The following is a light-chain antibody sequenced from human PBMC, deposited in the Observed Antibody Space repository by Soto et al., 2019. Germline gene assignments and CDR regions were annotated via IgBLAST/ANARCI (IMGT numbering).Light chain of an antibody. J-gene: IGKJ5*01. V-gene: IGKV3-20*01. CDR1: QSVSSSY. CDR2: GAS. CDR3: QQYGSSPLVT. Sequence: VVLTQSPGTLTLSPGERATLSCRASQSVSSSYLAWYQQKPGQAPRLLIYGASSRATGIPDRFSGSGSGTDLTLTISRLEPEDFAVYYCQQYGSSPLVTFGQGTRLEIK.